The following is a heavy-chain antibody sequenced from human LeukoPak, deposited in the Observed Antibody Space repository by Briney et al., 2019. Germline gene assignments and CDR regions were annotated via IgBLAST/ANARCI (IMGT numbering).Heavy chain of an antibody. CDR1: GFTFNSYR. CDR3: ARDHYRRNDY. V-gene: IGHV3-48*02. D-gene: IGHD1-26*01. Sequence: GGSLRLSCAASGFTFNSYRMNWVRQAPGKGLEWISSITSSSSPIYYADSVKGRFTVSRDNAKNSLYLQMNSLRDEDTAVYYCARDHYRRNDYWGQGTLVTVSS. J-gene: IGHJ4*02. CDR2: ITSSSSPI.